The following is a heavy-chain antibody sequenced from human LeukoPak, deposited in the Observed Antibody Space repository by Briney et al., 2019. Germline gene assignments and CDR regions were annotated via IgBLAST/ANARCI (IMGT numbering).Heavy chain of an antibody. D-gene: IGHD3-22*01. J-gene: IGHJ4*02. CDR3: ARGSPPKYYYDSSGYYLDY. CDR1: GFTVSSNY. Sequence: GGSLRLPCAASGFTVSSNYMSWVRQAPGKGLEWVSVIYSGGSTYYADSVKGRFTISRDNSKNTLYLQMNSLRAEDTAVYYCARGSPPKYYYDSSGYYLDYWGQGTLVTVSS. CDR2: IYSGGST. V-gene: IGHV3-53*01.